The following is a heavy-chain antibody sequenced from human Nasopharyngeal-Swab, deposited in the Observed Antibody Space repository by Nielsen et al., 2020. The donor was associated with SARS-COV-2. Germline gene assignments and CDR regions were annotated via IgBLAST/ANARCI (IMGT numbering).Heavy chain of an antibody. V-gene: IGHV2-26*01. CDR3: ARTLLAAGGYYYYGMDV. CDR1: GFSLSNGRLG. D-gene: IGHD6-13*01. Sequence: SGPTLVKPTETLTLTCTVSGFSLSNGRLGVSWIRQPPGKALEWLEHIFSNDEKSYSTSLKSRLTISKDTSKSQVVLTMTNMDPVDTATYSCARTLLAAGGYYYYGMDVWGQGTTVTVSS. CDR2: IFSNDEK. J-gene: IGHJ6*02.